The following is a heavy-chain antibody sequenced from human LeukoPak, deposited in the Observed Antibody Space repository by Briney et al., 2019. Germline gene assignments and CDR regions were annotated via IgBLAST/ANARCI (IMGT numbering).Heavy chain of an antibody. D-gene: IGHD3-9*01. CDR1: GFTFSSYG. CDR2: ISGSGGST. V-gene: IGHV3-23*01. J-gene: IGHJ5*02. Sequence: GGSLRLSCAASGFTFSSYGMSWVRQAPGKGLEWVSAISGSGGSTYYADSVKGRFTISRDNSKNTLYLQMNSLRAEDTAVYYCAKDYWYFDWFQVSGWFDPWGQGTLVTVSS. CDR3: AKDYWYFDWFQVSGWFDP.